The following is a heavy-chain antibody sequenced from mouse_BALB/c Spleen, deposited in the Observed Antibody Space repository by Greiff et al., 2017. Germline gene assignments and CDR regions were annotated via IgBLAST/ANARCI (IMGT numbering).Heavy chain of an antibody. Sequence: EVKLQESGPGLVKPSQSLSLTCTVTGYSITSDYAWNWIRQFPGNKLEWMGYISYSGSTSYNPSLKSRISITRDTSKNQFFLQLNSVTTEDTATYYCARSSHAAYYFDYWGQGTTLTVSS. J-gene: IGHJ2*01. CDR2: ISYSGST. V-gene: IGHV3-2*02. CDR1: GYSITSDYA. CDR3: ARSSHAAYYFDY.